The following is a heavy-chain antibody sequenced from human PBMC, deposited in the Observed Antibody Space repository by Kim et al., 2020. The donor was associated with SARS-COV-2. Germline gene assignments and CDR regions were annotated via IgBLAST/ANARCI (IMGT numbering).Heavy chain of an antibody. J-gene: IGHJ5*02. CDR1: GFTFSSYA. CDR3: AKDSSYYSSSWYRWFDP. CDR2: ISGSGGST. D-gene: IGHD6-13*01. V-gene: IGHV3-23*01. Sequence: GGSLRLSCAASGFTFSSYAMSWVRQAPGKGLEWVSAISGSGGSTYYADSVKGRFTISRDNSKNTLYLQMNSLRAEDTAVYYCAKDSSYYSSSWYRWFDPWGQGTLVTVSS.